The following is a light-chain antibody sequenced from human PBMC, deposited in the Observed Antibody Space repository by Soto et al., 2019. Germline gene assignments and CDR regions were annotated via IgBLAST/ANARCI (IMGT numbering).Light chain of an antibody. CDR2: EVS. CDR1: SSDVGGYNY. V-gene: IGLV2-8*01. J-gene: IGLJ1*01. Sequence: QSALTQPPSASGSPGQSVTITFTGTSSDVGGYNYVSWYQQHPGKAPKLMIYEVSKRPSGVPDRFSGSKSGNTASLTVSGLQAEDEADYYCSSYAGSYYVFGTGTKLTVL. CDR3: SSYAGSYYV.